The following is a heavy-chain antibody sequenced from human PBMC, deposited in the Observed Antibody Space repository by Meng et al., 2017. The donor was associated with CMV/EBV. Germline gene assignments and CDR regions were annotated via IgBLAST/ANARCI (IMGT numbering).Heavy chain of an antibody. J-gene: IGHJ3*02. CDR3: ARGMMDDYGGIYDAFDI. V-gene: IGHV4-34*01. CDR1: GGSFSGYY. Sequence: SENLSLTCAVYGGSFSGYYWSWIRQPPGKGLEWIGEINHSGSTNYNPSLKSRVTISVDTSKNQFSLKLSSVTAADTAVYYCARGMMDDYGGIYDAFDIWGQGTMVTVSS. D-gene: IGHD4/OR15-4a*01. CDR2: INHSGST.